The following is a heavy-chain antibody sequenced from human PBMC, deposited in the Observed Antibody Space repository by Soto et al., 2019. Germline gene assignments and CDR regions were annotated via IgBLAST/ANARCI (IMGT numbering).Heavy chain of an antibody. J-gene: IGHJ4*02. CDR2: ISGSGNNK. CDR1: GFTFSSYG. V-gene: IGHV3-23*01. D-gene: IGHD6-25*01. Sequence: PGGSLRLSCAASGFTFSSYGMHWVRQAPGKGLEWVSIISGSGNNKYYADSVKGRFTISRDNSKNTLYLQINSLRADDTAVYYCAKERSDHRITAAAIDYWGQGARVTVSS. CDR3: AKERSDHRITAAAIDY.